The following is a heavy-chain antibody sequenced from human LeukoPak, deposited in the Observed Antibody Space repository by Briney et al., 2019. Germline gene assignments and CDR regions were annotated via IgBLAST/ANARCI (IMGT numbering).Heavy chain of an antibody. CDR1: GYTFTSYG. CDR3: ASPLAPYYYDSSGYYYGMDV. D-gene: IGHD3-22*01. Sequence: GASVKVSCKASGYTFTSYGISWVRQAPGQGLEWMGWISAYNGNTNYAQKLQGRVTMTTDTSTSTAYMELSSLRSEDTAVYYCASPLAPYYYDSSGYYYGMDVWGQGTTVTVSS. CDR2: ISAYNGNT. J-gene: IGHJ6*02. V-gene: IGHV1-18*01.